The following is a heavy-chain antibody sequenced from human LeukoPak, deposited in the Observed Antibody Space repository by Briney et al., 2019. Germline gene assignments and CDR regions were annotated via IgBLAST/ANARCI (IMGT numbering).Heavy chain of an antibody. Sequence: ASVKVSCKASGGTFSSYAISWVRQAPGQGLEWMGGIIPIFSTANYAQKFQGRVTITTDESTSTAYMELSRLRSDDTAVYYCARDLGWYEGGKTPAYYGMDVWGQGTTVTVSS. D-gene: IGHD6-19*01. CDR2: IIPIFSTA. CDR1: GGTFSSYA. V-gene: IGHV1-69*05. CDR3: ARDLGWYEGGKTPAYYGMDV. J-gene: IGHJ6*02.